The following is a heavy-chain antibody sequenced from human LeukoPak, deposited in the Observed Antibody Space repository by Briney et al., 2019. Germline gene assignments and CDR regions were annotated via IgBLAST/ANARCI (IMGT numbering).Heavy chain of an antibody. CDR2: INPNSGDT. CDR1: GYTFTDYY. V-gene: IGHV1-2*02. CDR3: ARDGTFDI. J-gene: IGHJ3*02. Sequence: GASVKVSCKASGYTFTDYYMHWVRQAPGQGLEWMGWINPNSGDTNYAQKFQGRVTMTRDTSISTAYMELSSLTSDDTALYYCARDGTFDIWGQGTVVTVSS.